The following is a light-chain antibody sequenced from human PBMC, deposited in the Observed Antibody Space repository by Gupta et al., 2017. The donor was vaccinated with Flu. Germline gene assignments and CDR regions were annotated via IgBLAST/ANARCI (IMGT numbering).Light chain of an antibody. V-gene: IGKV3-11*01. CDR2: DAS. CDR1: QSVGSY. CDR3: QHRGDWPPLT. Sequence: EAVLTQSPATLSLSPGERATLSCRASQSVGSYLAWYQLKPGQAPRLLIYDASNRDTGIPARFSGSGFGKGFTLTISSLEPEDFAVYYCQHRGDWPPLTFGGGTKVEI. J-gene: IGKJ4*01.